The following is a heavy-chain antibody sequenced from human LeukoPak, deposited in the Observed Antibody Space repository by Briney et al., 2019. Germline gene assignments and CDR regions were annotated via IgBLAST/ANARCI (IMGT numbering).Heavy chain of an antibody. CDR3: ARHDPWSPRGILTGYPPGARGYFDY. CDR1: GGSFSGYY. Sequence: SETLSLTCAVYGGSFSGYYWSWIRQPPGKGLEWIGEINHSGSTNYNPSLKSRVTISVDTSKNQFSLKLSSVTAADTAVYYCARHDPWSPRGILTGYPPGARGYFDYWGQGTLVTVSS. CDR2: INHSGST. J-gene: IGHJ4*02. V-gene: IGHV4-34*01. D-gene: IGHD3-9*01.